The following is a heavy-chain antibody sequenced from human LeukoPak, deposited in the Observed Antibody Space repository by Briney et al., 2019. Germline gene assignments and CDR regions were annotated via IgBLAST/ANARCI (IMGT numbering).Heavy chain of an antibody. CDR2: IIPIFGTA. Sequence: SVKVSCKASGGTFSSYAISWVRQAPGQGLEWMGGIIPIFGTANYAQKFQGRVTITADESTSTAYMELSSLRSEDTAVYYCARYVVVTAYFDYWGQGTLVTVSS. CDR1: GGTFSSYA. J-gene: IGHJ4*02. D-gene: IGHD2-21*02. V-gene: IGHV1-69*13. CDR3: ARYVVVTAYFDY.